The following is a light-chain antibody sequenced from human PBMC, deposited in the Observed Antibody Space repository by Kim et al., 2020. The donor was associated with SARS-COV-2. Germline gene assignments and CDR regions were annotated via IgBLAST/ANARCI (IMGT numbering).Light chain of an antibody. CDR3: QQYGSSLYT. CDR2: GAS. J-gene: IGKJ2*01. V-gene: IGKV3-20*01. CDR1: QSGSSSY. Sequence: LSPGERAPLSCRASQSGSSSYLAWYQQNPGQAPRLLIYGASSRATGIPDRFSGSGSGTDFTLTISRLEPEDFAVYSCQQYGSSLYTFGQGTKLEIK.